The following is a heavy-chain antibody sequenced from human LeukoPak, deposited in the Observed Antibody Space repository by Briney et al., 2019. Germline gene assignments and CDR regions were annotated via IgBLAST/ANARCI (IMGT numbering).Heavy chain of an antibody. Sequence: PGGSLRLSCAASGFTVSSNYMSWVRQAPGEGLEWVSVIYSGGSTYYADSVKGRFTISRDNSKNTLYLQMNSLRAEDTAVYYCARTFYYGSGPDIWGQGTMVTVSS. J-gene: IGHJ3*02. D-gene: IGHD3-10*01. V-gene: IGHV3-53*01. CDR1: GFTVSSNY. CDR3: ARTFYYGSGPDI. CDR2: IYSGGST.